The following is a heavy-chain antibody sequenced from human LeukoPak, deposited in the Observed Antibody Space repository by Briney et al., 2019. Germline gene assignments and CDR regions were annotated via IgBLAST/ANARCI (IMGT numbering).Heavy chain of an antibody. D-gene: IGHD5-18*01. J-gene: IGHJ4*02. CDR2: IYYSGST. V-gene: IGHV4-61*01. Sequence: SETLSLTCTVSGGSVSSGSYYWSWIRQPPGKGLERIGYIYYSGSTNYNPPLKSRVTISVDTSKNQFSLKLSSVTAADTAVYYCARTGGYSYGFLDYWGQGTLVTVSS. CDR1: GGSVSSGSYY. CDR3: ARTGGYSYGFLDY.